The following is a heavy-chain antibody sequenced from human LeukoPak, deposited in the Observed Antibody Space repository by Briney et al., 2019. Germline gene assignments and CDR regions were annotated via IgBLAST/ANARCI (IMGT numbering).Heavy chain of an antibody. Sequence: SETLSLTCTVSGGSISSYYWSWIRQPAGKGLEWIGRIYTSGSTNYNPSLKSRVTISVDTSKNQFSLKLSSVTAADTAVYYCARRSMVRRIGGFDYWGQGTLVTASS. V-gene: IGHV4-4*07. D-gene: IGHD3-10*01. CDR3: ARRSMVRRIGGFDY. CDR1: GGSISSYY. CDR2: IYTSGST. J-gene: IGHJ4*02.